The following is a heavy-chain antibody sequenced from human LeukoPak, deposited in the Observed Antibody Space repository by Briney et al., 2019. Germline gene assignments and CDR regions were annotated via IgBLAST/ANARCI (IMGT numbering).Heavy chain of an antibody. V-gene: IGHV1-8*02. D-gene: IGHD3-10*01. Sequence: ASVKVSCKASGYTFTGYYMHWVRQAPGQGLEWMGWMSPNSGNTGYAQKFQGRVTMTRNTSISTAYMELSSLRSEDTAVYYCARGSWFGEYTFDYWGQGTLVTVSS. J-gene: IGHJ4*02. CDR3: ARGSWFGEYTFDY. CDR1: GYTFTGYY. CDR2: MSPNSGNT.